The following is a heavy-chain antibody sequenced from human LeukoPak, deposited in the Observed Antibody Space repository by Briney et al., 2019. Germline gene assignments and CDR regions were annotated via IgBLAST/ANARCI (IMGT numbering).Heavy chain of an antibody. D-gene: IGHD3-10*01. CDR3: AKSPRLGNVLLWFGEYDY. Sequence: GGSLRLSCAASGFTFSSYAMSWVRQAPGKGLEWVSAISGSGGSTYYADSVKGRFTISRDNSKNTLYLQMNSLRAEDTAVYYCAKSPRLGNVLLWFGEYDYWAREPWSPSPQ. V-gene: IGHV3-23*01. CDR1: GFTFSSYA. CDR2: ISGSGGST. J-gene: IGHJ4*02.